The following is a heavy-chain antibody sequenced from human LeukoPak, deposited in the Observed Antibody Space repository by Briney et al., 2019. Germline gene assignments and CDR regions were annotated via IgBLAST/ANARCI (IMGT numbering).Heavy chain of an antibody. J-gene: IGHJ4*02. Sequence: GASVKVSCKASGYTFTGYYMHWVRQAPGQGLEWMGRINPNSGGTNYAQKFQGRVTMTRDTSISTAYMELSRLRSDDTAVYYCARDDYSSGYYLDYWGQGTLVTVPS. CDR2: INPNSGGT. CDR1: GYTFTGYY. D-gene: IGHD3-22*01. CDR3: ARDDYSSGYYLDY. V-gene: IGHV1-2*06.